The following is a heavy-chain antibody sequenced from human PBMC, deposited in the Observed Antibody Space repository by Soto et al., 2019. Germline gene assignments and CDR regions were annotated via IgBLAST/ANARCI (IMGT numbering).Heavy chain of an antibody. Sequence: GGSLRLCGAAVGFTGSSNYMNWVRQAPGKGVEWVSVIYSRGDTYYADSMKGRFTISRDTSKNTVYLQIDNIRGEDTALYYCAGNRAASQGLDVWGQGTMVTVSS. CDR2: IYSRGDT. D-gene: IGHD3-10*01. V-gene: IGHV3-53*01. CDR1: GFTGSSNY. CDR3: AGNRAASQGLDV. J-gene: IGHJ3*01.